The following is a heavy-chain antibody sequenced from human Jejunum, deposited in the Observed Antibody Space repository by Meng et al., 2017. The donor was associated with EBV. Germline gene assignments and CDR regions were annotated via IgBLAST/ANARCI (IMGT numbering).Heavy chain of an antibody. Sequence: QGQLQVSGPRLEKPSGTLSLTCVVSGGSISDNDWWSWVRQPPGKGLEWLGEIYHGGGTNYNPSLESRVTISVDKSKNQFSLKLNSVTVADTAVYYCAGNGYYALEYWGPGILVTVSS. D-gene: IGHD3-22*01. CDR3: AGNGYYALEY. CDR2: IYHGGGT. J-gene: IGHJ4*02. V-gene: IGHV4-4*02. CDR1: GGSISDNDW.